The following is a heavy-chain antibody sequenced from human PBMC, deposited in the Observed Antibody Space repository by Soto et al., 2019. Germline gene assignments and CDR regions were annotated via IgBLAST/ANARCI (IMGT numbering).Heavy chain of an antibody. CDR1: GYTFTNYY. Sequence: QVQLVQSGAEVKKPGASVRVSCKASGYTFTNYYIDWVRQAPGHGLEFLGIINPNGGSTTYVQKFQGSVPMTRDTTTSTVDMELSSLRSEDTAVYYCARAAWTKVTNRLPDVLDVLGQATMVTFSS. J-gene: IGHJ3*01. CDR2: INPNGGST. D-gene: IGHD4-17*01. CDR3: ARAAWTKVTNRLPDVLDV. V-gene: IGHV1-46*03.